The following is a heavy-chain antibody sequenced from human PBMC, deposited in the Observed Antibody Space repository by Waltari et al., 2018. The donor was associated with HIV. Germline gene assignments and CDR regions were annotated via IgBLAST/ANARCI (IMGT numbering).Heavy chain of an antibody. Sequence: QVQLVESGGGVVQPGRSLRLSCAASGFTFSSYGMHWVRQAPGKGLGWVAVIWYDGSNKYYVDSVKGRFTISRDNSKNTLYLQMNSLRAEDTAVYYCARARVTMRDAFDIWGQGTMVTVSS. CDR1: GFTFSSYG. V-gene: IGHV3-33*01. CDR2: IWYDGSNK. D-gene: IGHD3-22*01. CDR3: ARARVTMRDAFDI. J-gene: IGHJ3*02.